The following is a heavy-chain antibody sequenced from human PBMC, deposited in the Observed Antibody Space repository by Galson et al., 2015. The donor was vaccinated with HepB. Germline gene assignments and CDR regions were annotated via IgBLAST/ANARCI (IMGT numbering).Heavy chain of an antibody. J-gene: IGHJ6*03. CDR3: TTVPPQLNNDFWSGHYFYYYTDV. V-gene: IGHV3-15*01. D-gene: IGHD3-3*01. CDR1: GFTFSDVW. CDR2: IKRKTDGGTT. Sequence: SLRLSCAASGFTFSDVWMTWVRQAPGKGLEWVGRIKRKTDGGTTDYAAPVKGRFTISRDDSKNRLYLQMNSLKTEDTAVYYCTTVPPQLNNDFWSGHYFYYYTDVWGKGTTVTVSS.